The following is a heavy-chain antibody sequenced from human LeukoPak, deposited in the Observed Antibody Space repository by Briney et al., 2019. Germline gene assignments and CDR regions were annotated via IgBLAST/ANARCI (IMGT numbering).Heavy chain of an antibody. CDR2: ISSSSSYI. CDR3: ASGGWLSSGCSISLLSSDYIDV. CDR1: GFTFSSYS. Sequence: GGSLRLSCAASGFTFSSYSMNWVRQAPGKGLEWVSSISSSSSYIYYADSVKGRFTISRDNAKNSLYLQMKSLRAEDTAVYYCASGGWLSSGCSISLLSSDYIDVWGKGTTVTVSS. V-gene: IGHV3-21*01. J-gene: IGHJ6*03. D-gene: IGHD3-22*01.